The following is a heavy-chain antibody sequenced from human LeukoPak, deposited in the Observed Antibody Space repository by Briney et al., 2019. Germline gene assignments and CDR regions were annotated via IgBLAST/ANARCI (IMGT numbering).Heavy chain of an antibody. D-gene: IGHD1-14*01. CDR1: GFTFSFYA. Sequence: GGSLRLSCAASGFTFSFYAMHWVRQAPGKGLEWVSAIVNGGGTTYYADSVKGRFTISRDNSQNTLYLQINSLRAEDTALYYCAKVSNQNFLAYYFDYWGQGTLVTVSS. J-gene: IGHJ4*02. V-gene: IGHV3-23*01. CDR3: AKVSNQNFLAYYFDY. CDR2: IVNGGGTT.